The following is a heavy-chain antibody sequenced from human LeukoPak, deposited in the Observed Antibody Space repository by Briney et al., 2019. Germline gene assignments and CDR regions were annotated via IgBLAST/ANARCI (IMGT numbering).Heavy chain of an antibody. CDR3: ARDYFDSSDYPQTYYYYYMDV. V-gene: IGHV3-21*01. J-gene: IGHJ6*03. Sequence: GGSLRLSCAASGFTFSRYSMNWVRQAPGKGLEWVAYISSTSNFIYSADSVKGRFTISRDTAKNSLFMQMNRLRGEDTAIYYCARDYFDSSDYPQTYYYYYMDVWGKGTTVTVSS. CDR2: ISSTSNFI. CDR1: GFTFSRYS. D-gene: IGHD3-22*01.